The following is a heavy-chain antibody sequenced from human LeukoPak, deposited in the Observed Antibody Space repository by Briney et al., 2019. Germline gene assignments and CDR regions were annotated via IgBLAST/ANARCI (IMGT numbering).Heavy chain of an antibody. CDR2: ISWNSGSI. CDR3: AKGADSSDYYYFDY. CDR1: GFTFDDYA. D-gene: IGHD3-22*01. V-gene: IGHV3-9*01. Sequence: GGSLRLSCAASGFTFDDYAMHWVRQAPGKGLEWVSGISWNSGSIGYADSVKGRFTISRDNAKNSLYLQMNSLRAEDTALYYCAKGADSSDYYYFDYWGQGTLVTVSS. J-gene: IGHJ4*02.